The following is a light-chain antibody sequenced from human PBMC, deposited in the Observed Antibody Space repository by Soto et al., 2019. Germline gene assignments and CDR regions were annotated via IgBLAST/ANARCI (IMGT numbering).Light chain of an antibody. CDR2: DAS. CDR1: QSVSSD. J-gene: IGKJ4*01. Sequence: IVLTQSPATLSVSPGERATLSCRASQSVSSDVAWFQQRPGQAPRLLIYDASTRATGIPARFSGSGSGTEFTLTISSLQSEYFAIYYCQQSNNWPLTFGGGTKVEVK. V-gene: IGKV3-15*01. CDR3: QQSNNWPLT.